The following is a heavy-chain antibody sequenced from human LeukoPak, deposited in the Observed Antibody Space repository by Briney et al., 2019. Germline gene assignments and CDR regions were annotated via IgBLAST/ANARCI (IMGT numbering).Heavy chain of an antibody. CDR3: ASSAKRSSGWYGYFDL. CDR2: IIPILGIA. J-gene: IGHJ2*01. Sequence: ASVNVSCKASGGTFSSYAISWVRQAPGQGLEWMGRIIPILGIANYAQKFQGRVTITADKSTSTAYMELSSLRSEDTAVYYCASSAKRSSGWYGYFDLWGRGTLVTVSS. D-gene: IGHD6-19*01. V-gene: IGHV1-69*04. CDR1: GGTFSSYA.